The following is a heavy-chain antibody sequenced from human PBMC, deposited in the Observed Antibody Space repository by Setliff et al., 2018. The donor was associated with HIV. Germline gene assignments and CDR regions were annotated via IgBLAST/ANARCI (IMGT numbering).Heavy chain of an antibody. Sequence: GASVKVSCKASGYTFTSYGISWVRQAPGQGLEWMGWMNPKSGNTGYAQKFQGRVTMTSNTFIGTAYMELNSLTSDDTAVYYCARGHLDYDYWEDILGNWFDPWGQGTLVTVSS. CDR1: GYTFTSYG. CDR2: MNPKSGNT. D-gene: IGHD3-3*01. J-gene: IGHJ5*02. V-gene: IGHV1-8*02. CDR3: ARGHLDYDYWEDILGNWFDP.